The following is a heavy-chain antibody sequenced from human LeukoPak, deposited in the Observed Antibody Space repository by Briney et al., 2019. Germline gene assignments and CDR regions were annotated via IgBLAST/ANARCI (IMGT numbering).Heavy chain of an antibody. CDR2: IWYDGSNK. D-gene: IGHD3-22*01. Sequence: GGSLRLSCAASGFTFSSYGMHWVRQAPGKGLEWVAVIWYDGSNKYYADSVKGRFTISRDNSKNTLYLQMNSLRAEDTAVYYCARGGRYYDSSRSCDYWGQGTLATVSS. J-gene: IGHJ4*02. CDR3: ARGGRYYDSSRSCDY. CDR1: GFTFSSYG. V-gene: IGHV3-33*01.